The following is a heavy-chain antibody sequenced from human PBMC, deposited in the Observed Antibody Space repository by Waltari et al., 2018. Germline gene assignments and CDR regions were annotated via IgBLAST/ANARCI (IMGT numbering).Heavy chain of an antibody. Sequence: QVTLVESGGGGVQPGVSWSLCWSTFGSAFSYFGMHWVRQAPGKGLEWVALIWVDGSDKFYADSVRGRFTISRDNSARTLYLDMDSLRLDDTAMYYCAKDAFGNTYLDFWGQGTLVTVSS. CDR3: AKDAFGNTYLDF. J-gene: IGHJ4*02. D-gene: IGHD2-2*02. CDR2: IWVDGSDK. CDR1: GSAFSYFG. V-gene: IGHV3-30*02.